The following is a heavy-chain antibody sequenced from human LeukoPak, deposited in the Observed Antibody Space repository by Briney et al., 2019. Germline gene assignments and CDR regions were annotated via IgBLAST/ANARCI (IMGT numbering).Heavy chain of an antibody. J-gene: IGHJ4*02. CDR3: ARDTATTGGGLDS. D-gene: IGHD1-1*01. Sequence: GGSLRLSCAISGFSVGGTHMSWVRQAPGKGLEWVSAIYTGGTTYYADSVQRRFTVSRDNSKNILYHHMNNLRAEDTAVYYCARDTATTGGGLDSWGQGTLVTVSS. V-gene: IGHV3-53*01. CDR1: GFSVGGTH. CDR2: IYTGGTT.